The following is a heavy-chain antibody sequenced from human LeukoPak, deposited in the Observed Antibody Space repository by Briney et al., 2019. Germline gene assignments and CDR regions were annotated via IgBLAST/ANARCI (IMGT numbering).Heavy chain of an antibody. CDR2: TYYRSKWYN. J-gene: IGHJ4*02. CDR1: GDSVSSGSAA. V-gene: IGHV6-1*01. D-gene: IGHD5-12*01. Sequence: SQTLSLTCAISGDSVSSGSAAWNWIRQSPSRGLEWQGRTYYRSKWYNDYAVSVKSRITINPDTSKNQFSLQLNSVTPEDTAVYYCARGNPLSGYELDYWGQGTLVTVSS. CDR3: ARGNPLSGYELDY.